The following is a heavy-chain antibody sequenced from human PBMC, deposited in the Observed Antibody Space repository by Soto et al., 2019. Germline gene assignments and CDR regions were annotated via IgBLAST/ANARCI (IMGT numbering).Heavy chain of an antibody. CDR3: ATGPGLGMVRGVRDY. CDR1: GYTLTELS. Sequence: ASVKVSCKVSGYTLTELSMHWVRQAPGKGLEWMGGFDPEDGETIYAQKFQGRVTMTEDTSTDTAYMELSRLRSEDTAVYYCATGPGLGMVRGVRDYWGQGTLVTVSS. D-gene: IGHD3-10*01. J-gene: IGHJ4*02. V-gene: IGHV1-24*01. CDR2: FDPEDGET.